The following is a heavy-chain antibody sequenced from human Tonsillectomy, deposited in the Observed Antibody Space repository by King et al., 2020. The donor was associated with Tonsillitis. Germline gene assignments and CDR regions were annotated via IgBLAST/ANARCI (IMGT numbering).Heavy chain of an antibody. V-gene: IGHV4-59*01. CDR1: GGSIFSYY. CDR2: ISHTGST. Sequence: VQLQESGPGLVKPSETLSLTCTVSGGSIFSYYWSWIRQPPGKGLEWIGYISHTGSTNYNPALKSRVTISVDTSKKQLSLKLSSVTAVDTAVYYCARVATTMIVAHYFDYWGQGSLVTVSS. CDR3: ARVATTMIVAHYFDY. D-gene: IGHD3-22*01. J-gene: IGHJ4*02.